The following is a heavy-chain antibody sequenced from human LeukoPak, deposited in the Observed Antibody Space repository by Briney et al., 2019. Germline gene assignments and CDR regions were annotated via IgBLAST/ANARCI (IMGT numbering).Heavy chain of an antibody. CDR2: IRSKIYGGTT. CDR1: GFTFGDYA. CDR3: TRDQYSSGWYDILFDY. V-gene: IGHV3-49*03. J-gene: IGHJ4*02. Sequence: GRSLRLSCIASGFTFGDYAMSWFRRAPGKGVEGVGFIRSKIYGGTTEYAASVKGRFTISRDDSKSIAYLQMNSLKTEDTAVYYCTRDQYSSGWYDILFDYWGQGTLVTVSS. D-gene: IGHD6-19*01.